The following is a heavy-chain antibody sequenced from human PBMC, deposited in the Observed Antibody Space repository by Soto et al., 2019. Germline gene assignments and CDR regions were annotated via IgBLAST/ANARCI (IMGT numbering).Heavy chain of an antibody. J-gene: IGHJ3*02. V-gene: IGHV3-7*05. CDR3: ARDLIQRPFLEWLSYDAFDI. D-gene: IGHD3-3*02. CDR2: IKQDGSEK. CDR1: GFTFSSYC. Sequence: PGGFLRLSCAASGFTFSSYCMSWVRQAPGKGLEWVANIKQDGSEKYYVDSVKGRFTISRDNAKNSLYLQMNSLRAEDTAVYYCARDLIQRPFLEWLSYDAFDIWGQGTMVTVSS.